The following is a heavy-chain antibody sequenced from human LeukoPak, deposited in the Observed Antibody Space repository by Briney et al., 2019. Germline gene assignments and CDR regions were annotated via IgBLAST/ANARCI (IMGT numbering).Heavy chain of an antibody. V-gene: IGHV1-18*04. CDR3: ARLATVVTPVSDY. CDR1: GYTFTGYY. Sequence: GASVKVSCKASGYTFTGYYMHWVRQAPGQGLEWMGWISAYNGNTNYAQKLQGRVTMTTDTSTSTAYMELRSLRSDDTAVYYCARLATVVTPVSDYWGQGTLVTVSS. CDR2: ISAYNGNT. J-gene: IGHJ4*02. D-gene: IGHD4-23*01.